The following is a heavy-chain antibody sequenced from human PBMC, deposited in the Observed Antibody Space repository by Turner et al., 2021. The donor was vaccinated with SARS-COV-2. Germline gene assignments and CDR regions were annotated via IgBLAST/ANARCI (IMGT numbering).Heavy chain of an antibody. CDR1: GFTFDDYA. D-gene: IGHD6-19*01. V-gene: IGHV3-9*01. CDR2: ISWNSGSI. Sequence: EVQLVASGGGLVQPGRSLRLSCSASGFTFDDYAMHWVRQAPGKGLEWVSGISWNSGSIGYADSVKGRFTISRDNAKNSLYLQMNSLRVEDTALYYCVKDLGYSSGGMDVWGQGTTVTVSS. CDR3: VKDLGYSSGGMDV. J-gene: IGHJ6*02.